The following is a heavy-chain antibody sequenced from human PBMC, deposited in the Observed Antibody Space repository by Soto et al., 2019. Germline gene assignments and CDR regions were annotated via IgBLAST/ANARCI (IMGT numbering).Heavy chain of an antibody. J-gene: IGHJ4*02. V-gene: IGHV3-23*01. CDR3: ARAPNGDYIGAFDD. D-gene: IGHD4-17*01. CDR2: ISGSGNII. CDR1: GFAFSNYA. Sequence: EVQLLESGGDLVQPGGSLRLSCAASGFAFSNYAVTWVRQAQGKGLEWVSSISGSGNIIYYAGSVKGRFIISRDNSKTTLYLQINSLRAEDTAVYYCARAPNGDYIGAFDDWGQGTLVTVSS.